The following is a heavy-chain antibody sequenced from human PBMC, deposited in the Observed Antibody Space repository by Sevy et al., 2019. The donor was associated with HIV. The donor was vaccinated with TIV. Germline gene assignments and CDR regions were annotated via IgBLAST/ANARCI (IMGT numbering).Heavy chain of an antibody. D-gene: IGHD3-10*01. CDR3: ARDTPYGSGSPRFDY. V-gene: IGHV3-11*01. CDR1: GFTFSDYY. Sequence: GGSLRLSCAASGFTFSDYYMSWIRQAPGKGLEWVSYISSCGSTIYYADSVKGRFTISRDNAKNSLYLQMNSLRAEDTAVYYCARDTPYGSGSPRFDYWGQGTLVTVSS. J-gene: IGHJ4*02. CDR2: ISSCGSTI.